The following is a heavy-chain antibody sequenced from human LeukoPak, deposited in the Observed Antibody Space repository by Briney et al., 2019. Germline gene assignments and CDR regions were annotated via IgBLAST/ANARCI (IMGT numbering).Heavy chain of an antibody. V-gene: IGHV4-4*07. CDR3: ARTRPSFYYYYMDV. J-gene: IGHJ6*03. D-gene: IGHD2-2*01. CDR2: IYTSGST. CDR1: GGSISSYY. Sequence: SSETLSLTCTVSGGSISSYYWSWIRQPAGKGLEWIGRIYTSGSTNYNPSLKSRVTMSVDTSKNQFSLKLSSVTAADTAVYYCARTRPSFYYYYMDVWGKGTTVTVSS.